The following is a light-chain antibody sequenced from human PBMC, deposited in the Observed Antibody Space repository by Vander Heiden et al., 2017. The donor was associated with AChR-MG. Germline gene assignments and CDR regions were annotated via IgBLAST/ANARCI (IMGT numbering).Light chain of an antibody. Sequence: SGLPHPAPVSGPLGQSITTSCTGTRSDIGYYNYVCCYQQQPRHAPKLMIHDVSGRPSVVSGRFSGSTGGDAAPLTISGLQAEDEAYYYCSSYTRSSTVVFGGGTKVTVL. CDR1: RSDIGYYNY. CDR2: DVS. CDR3: SSYTRSSTVV. J-gene: IGLJ3*02. V-gene: IGLV2-14*01.